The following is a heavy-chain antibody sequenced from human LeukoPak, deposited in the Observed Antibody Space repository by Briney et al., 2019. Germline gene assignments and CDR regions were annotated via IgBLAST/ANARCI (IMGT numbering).Heavy chain of an antibody. CDR3: ARGKVNIVVVVAATLRNWFDP. V-gene: IGHV4-38-2*02. Sequence: SESLSLTCTVSGYSISSGYYWGWIRQPPGKGLEWIGSIYHSGSTNYNPSLKSRVTISVDTSKNQFSLKLSSVTAADTAVYYCARGKVNIVVVVAATLRNWFDPWGQGTLVTVSS. J-gene: IGHJ5*02. CDR2: IYHSGST. CDR1: GYSISSGYY. D-gene: IGHD2-15*01.